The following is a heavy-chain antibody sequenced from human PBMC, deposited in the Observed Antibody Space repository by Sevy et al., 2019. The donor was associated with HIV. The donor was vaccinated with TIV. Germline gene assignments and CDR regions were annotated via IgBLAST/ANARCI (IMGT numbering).Heavy chain of an antibody. Sequence: GGSLRLPCVVSGFTFNNAWMNWVRQAPGKGPEWVGRIKSKADGGTSDYAAPVQGRFTISRDDSKNTMYLQMNSLKTEDTAVYYCTTPSPLAGYYYYGVDVWGQGATVTVSS. CDR1: GFTFNNAW. CDR3: TTPSPLAGYYYYGVDV. J-gene: IGHJ6*02. CDR2: IKSKADGGTS. V-gene: IGHV3-15*07.